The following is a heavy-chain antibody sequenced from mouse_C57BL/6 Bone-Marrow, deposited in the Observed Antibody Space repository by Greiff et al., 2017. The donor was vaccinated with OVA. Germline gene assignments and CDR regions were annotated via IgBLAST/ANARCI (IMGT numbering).Heavy chain of an antibody. J-gene: IGHJ1*03. CDR3: TRIGGGSYWYFDV. D-gene: IGHD1-1*01. CDR1: GYAFSSSW. Sequence: VKLQESGPELVKPGASVKISCKASGYAFSSSWMNWVKQRPGKGLEWIGRIYPGDGDTNYNGKFKGKATLTADKSSSTAYMQLSSLTSEDSAVYFCTRIGGGSYWYFDVWVTGTTVTVSS. V-gene: IGHV1-82*01. CDR2: IYPGDGDT.